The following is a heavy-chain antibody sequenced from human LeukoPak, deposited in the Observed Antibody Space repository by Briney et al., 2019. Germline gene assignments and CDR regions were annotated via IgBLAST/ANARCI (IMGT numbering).Heavy chain of an antibody. CDR2: ISSSSSYI. V-gene: IGHV3-21*01. J-gene: IGHJ4*02. Sequence: GGSLRLSCAASGFTFSSYSMNWVRQAPGKGLEWVSSISSSSSYIYYADSVKGRFTISRDNAKNSLYLQMNSLRAEDTAVYYCAREGFRGGSLQIDSGGQEPLVTVPS. D-gene: IGHD2-15*01. CDR3: AREGFRGGSLQIDS. CDR1: GFTFSSYS.